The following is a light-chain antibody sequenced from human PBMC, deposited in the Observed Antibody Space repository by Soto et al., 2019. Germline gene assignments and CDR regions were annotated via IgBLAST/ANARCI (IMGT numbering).Light chain of an antibody. Sequence: LTQSPATLSLSPGERATLSCRASQGIRDFLAWYQQKPGKAPKLLIYAASTLQAGVPTRFSGFASGTEFTLTINNLQPADSATYYCQQFNVYPLTFGGGTKVEIK. CDR2: AAS. CDR1: QGIRDF. V-gene: IGKV1-9*01. J-gene: IGKJ4*01. CDR3: QQFNVYPLT.